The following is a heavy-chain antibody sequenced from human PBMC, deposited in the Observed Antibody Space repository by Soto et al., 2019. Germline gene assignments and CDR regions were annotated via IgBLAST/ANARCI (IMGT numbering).Heavy chain of an antibody. CDR2: INTGNGDS. D-gene: IGHD1-26*01. CDR3: ARVKNKAEPGFDY. Sequence: GASVKVSCKTSGYVFTSFAIHWMRQAPGQGPEWMGWINTGNGDSKYSEKFQDRVTITRDTSATTAYMELSSLRSEDTAVYYCARVKNKAEPGFDYRGQGTLVTVSS. V-gene: IGHV1-3*04. CDR1: GYVFTSFA. J-gene: IGHJ4*02.